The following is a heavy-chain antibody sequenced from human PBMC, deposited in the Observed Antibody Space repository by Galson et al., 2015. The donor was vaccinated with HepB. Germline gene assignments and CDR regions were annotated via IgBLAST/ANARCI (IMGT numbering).Heavy chain of an antibody. CDR3: ARGASQQWLSSATELHYFDY. CDR2: IVPIFGTA. CDR1: GGTLRSYI. V-gene: IGHV1-69*13. Sequence: SVKVSCKASGGTLRSYIISWVRQAPGQGLEWMGGIVPIFGTANYAQKFQGRVTIAADESTSTVYMELSRLRYEDTAIYYCARGASQQWLSSATELHYFDYWGQGALVTVSS. J-gene: IGHJ4*02. D-gene: IGHD6-19*01.